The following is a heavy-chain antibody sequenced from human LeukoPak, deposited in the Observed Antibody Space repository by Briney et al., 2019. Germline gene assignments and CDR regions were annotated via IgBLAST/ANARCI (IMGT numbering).Heavy chain of an antibody. CDR1: GGTFSSYA. J-gene: IGHJ6*04. D-gene: IGHD3-10*01. V-gene: IGHV1-69*01. CDR3: ARARGITMVRGVIGYYGMDV. CDR2: IIPIFGTA. Sequence: SVKVPCKASGGTFSSYAISWVRQAPGQGLEWMGGIIPIFGTANYAQKFQGRVTITADESTSTAYMELSSLRSEDTAVYYCARARGITMVRGVIGYYGMDVWGKGTTVTVSS.